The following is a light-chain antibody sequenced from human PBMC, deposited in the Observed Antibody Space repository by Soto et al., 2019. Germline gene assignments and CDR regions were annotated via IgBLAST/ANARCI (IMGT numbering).Light chain of an antibody. J-gene: IGKJ2*01. CDR3: QQYDTYYRT. Sequence: DIHMTQSPSSLSASVGDRVTITCRASQSISNWLAWYQQKPGKAPKLLVYDASSLQSGVPSRFTGSRSGTQFTLTISSLHPDDFATYYCQQYDTYYRTFGQGTKVDIK. CDR1: QSISNW. CDR2: DAS. V-gene: IGKV1-5*01.